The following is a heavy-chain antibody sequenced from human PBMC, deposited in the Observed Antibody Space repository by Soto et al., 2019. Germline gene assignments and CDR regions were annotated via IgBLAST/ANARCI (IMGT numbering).Heavy chain of an antibody. Sequence: PSETLSLTCTVSGGSTNSGNYYWSWIRQPPGKGLEWIGFISYSGSTYYSTSLKSRVTISVDTSKSQFSLNLSFVTAADTAVYYCATMGTPATGLYFFDYWGQGSLVTVSS. CDR2: ISYSGST. J-gene: IGHJ4*02. V-gene: IGHV4-30-4*01. CDR3: ATMGTPATGLYFFDY. CDR1: GGSTNSGNYY. D-gene: IGHD2-15*01.